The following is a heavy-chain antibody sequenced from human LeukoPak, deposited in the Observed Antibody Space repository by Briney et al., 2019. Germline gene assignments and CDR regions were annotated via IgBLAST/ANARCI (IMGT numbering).Heavy chain of an antibody. CDR2: ISGSGGST. J-gene: IGHJ4*02. CDR3: AKTSNYYDSSGYYF. Sequence: GGSLRLSCGACGFTFSSYAMSWVRQAPGKGLEWGSAISGSGGSTYYADSVKGRFTISRDNSKNTLYLQMNSLRAEDTAVYYCAKTSNYYDSSGYYFWDQGTLVTVSS. CDR1: GFTFSSYA. D-gene: IGHD3-22*01. V-gene: IGHV3-23*01.